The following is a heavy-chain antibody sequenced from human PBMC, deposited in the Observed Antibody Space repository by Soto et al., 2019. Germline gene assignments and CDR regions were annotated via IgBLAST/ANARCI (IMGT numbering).Heavy chain of an antibody. CDR3: ANRGNPLMDV. Sequence: VQLVQSGGEVKKPGASVKVSCKTSNYNFDSDGITWVRQAPGQGLEWMGWIYVSNGYTNYAQKFEDRVTLTTDTSTRTVYMELRSLRSDDTAVYYCANRGNPLMDVWGQGTTVTVS. CDR1: NYNFDSDG. CDR2: IYVSNGYT. J-gene: IGHJ6*02. V-gene: IGHV1-18*01.